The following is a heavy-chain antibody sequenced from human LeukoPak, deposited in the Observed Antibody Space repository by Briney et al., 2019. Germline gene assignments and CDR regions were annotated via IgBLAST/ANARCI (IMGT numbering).Heavy chain of an antibody. Sequence: SETLSLTCTVSGGSISSSSYYWGWIRQPPGNGLEWIGSIYYSGSTNYNPSLKSRVTISVDTSKNQFSLKLRSVTAADTAVYYCARGLAGWGYNWFDPWGQGTLVTVSS. CDR1: GGSISSSSYY. V-gene: IGHV4-39*07. CDR2: IYYSGST. CDR3: ARGLAGWGYNWFDP. J-gene: IGHJ5*02. D-gene: IGHD6-19*01.